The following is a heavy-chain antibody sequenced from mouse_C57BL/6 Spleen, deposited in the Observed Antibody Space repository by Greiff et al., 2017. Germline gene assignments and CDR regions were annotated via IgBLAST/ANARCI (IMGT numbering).Heavy chain of an antibody. V-gene: IGHV14-1*01. Sequence: VQLQQSGAELVRPGASVKLSCTASGFNIKDYYMHWVKQRPEQGLEWIGRIDPEDGDTEYAPKFQGKATMTADTSSNTAYLQLSSLTSEDAAVYYCTTWGTTVVPYFDYWGQGTTLTVSS. D-gene: IGHD1-1*01. CDR1: GFNIKDYY. CDR3: TTWGTTVVPYFDY. CDR2: IDPEDGDT. J-gene: IGHJ2*01.